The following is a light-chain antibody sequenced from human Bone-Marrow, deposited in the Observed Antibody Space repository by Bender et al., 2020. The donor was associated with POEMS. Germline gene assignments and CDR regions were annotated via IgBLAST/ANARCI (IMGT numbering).Light chain of an antibody. V-gene: IGLV2-14*02. CDR3: SSYIQGNTWV. CDR1: GSGVAGYDL. CDR2: EGV. Sequence: QSALTQPASVSGSPGQSITISCTGIGSGVAGYDLVSWYQQYPGRAPKLIIFEGVKRPSDISNHFSGTKSGNTASLTTSGLQAEDESDYYCSSYIQGNTWVFGGGTKLTVL. J-gene: IGLJ3*02.